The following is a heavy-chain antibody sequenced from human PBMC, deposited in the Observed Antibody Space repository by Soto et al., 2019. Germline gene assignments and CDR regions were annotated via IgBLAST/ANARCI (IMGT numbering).Heavy chain of an antibody. D-gene: IGHD2-15*01. J-gene: IGHJ4*02. Sequence: QVQLVQSGAEVKKPGASVNVSCKASGYTFTVYYMHWVRQAPGQGLEWMGWINPKSGGTMYPQKFQGRVTMTWDTSMSAAYLALTRLRSDDTAVYYCARDLAKGSGSAGFAYWGQGTLVPASS. CDR2: INPKSGGT. CDR3: ARDLAKGSGSAGFAY. V-gene: IGHV1-2*02. CDR1: GYTFTVYY.